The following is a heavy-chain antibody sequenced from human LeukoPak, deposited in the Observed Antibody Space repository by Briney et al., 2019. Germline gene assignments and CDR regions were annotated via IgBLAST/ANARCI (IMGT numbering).Heavy chain of an antibody. CDR3: ARAGDGPSPLFDY. Sequence: SETLSLTCTVSGGSISSYYWNWIRQPPGKGLEWIGYIYDSGSTNYNPSLKSRVSISVDTSKNRFSLKLNSVTAADAAVYYCARAGDGPSPLFDYWGQGTLVTVSS. CDR2: IYDSGST. CDR1: GGSISSYY. J-gene: IGHJ4*02. D-gene: IGHD5-24*01. V-gene: IGHV4-59*01.